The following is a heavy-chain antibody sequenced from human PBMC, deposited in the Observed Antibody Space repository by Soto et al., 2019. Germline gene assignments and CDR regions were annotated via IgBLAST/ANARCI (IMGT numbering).Heavy chain of an antibody. CDR2: INPSGGST. CDR1: GYTFTSYY. CDR3: ARGREQWLLRTWPFDY. V-gene: IGHV1-46*01. D-gene: IGHD6-19*01. Sequence: QVQLVQSGAEVKKPGASVKVSCKASGYTFTSYYMHWVRQAPGQGLEWMGIINPSGGSTSYAQKFQGRVTMTRDTSTSTVYMELSSLRSEDTAVYYCARGREQWLLRTWPFDYWGQGTLVTVSS. J-gene: IGHJ4*02.